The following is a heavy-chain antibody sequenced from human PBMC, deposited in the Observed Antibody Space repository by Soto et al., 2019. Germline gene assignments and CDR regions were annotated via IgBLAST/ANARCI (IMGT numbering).Heavy chain of an antibody. J-gene: IGHJ4*02. D-gene: IGHD6-25*01. CDR3: ARVRADSYGYPTRYYFDY. V-gene: IGHV3-74*01. Sequence: TGGSLRLSCAASGFTFSSYWMHWVRQAPGKGLVWVSRINSDGSSTSYADSVKGRFTISRDNAKNTLYLQMNSLRAEDTAVYYCARVRADSYGYPTRYYFDYWGQGTLVTVSS. CDR1: GFTFSSYW. CDR2: INSDGSST.